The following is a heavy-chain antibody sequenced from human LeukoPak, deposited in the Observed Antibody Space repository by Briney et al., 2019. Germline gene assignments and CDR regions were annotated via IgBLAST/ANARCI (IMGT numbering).Heavy chain of an antibody. J-gene: IGHJ4*02. CDR2: ISSSSSYI. D-gene: IGHD2-2*01. V-gene: IGHV3-21*01. CDR3: ARDNTSTKYFDY. Sequence: GGSLRLSCAASGFTFSSYSMNWVRQAPGKGLEWVSSISSSSSYIYYADSVKGRFTISRDKAKKSLYLQMNSLRAEDTAVYYCARDNTSTKYFDYWGQGTLVTVFS. CDR1: GFTFSSYS.